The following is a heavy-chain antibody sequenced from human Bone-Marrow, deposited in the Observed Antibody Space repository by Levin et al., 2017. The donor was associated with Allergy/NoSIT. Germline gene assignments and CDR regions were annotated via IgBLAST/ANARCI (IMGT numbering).Heavy chain of an antibody. V-gene: IGHV3-21*01. J-gene: IGHJ6*02. D-gene: IGHD3-10*01. CDR3: ARVGAGSYYGMDV. Sequence: PGGSLRLSCAASGFTFSSYTMNWVRQAPGKGLQWVSYITSTGSYIYYGDSMKGRFTISRDNAKNSLYLQMNSLRAEDTAVYYCARVGAGSYYGMDVWGQGTTVTVSS. CDR1: GFTFSSYT. CDR2: ITSTGSYI.